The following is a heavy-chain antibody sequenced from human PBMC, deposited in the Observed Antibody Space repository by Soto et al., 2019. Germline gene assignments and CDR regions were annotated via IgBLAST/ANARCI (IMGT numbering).Heavy chain of an antibody. Sequence: SETLSLTCAVYGGSFSGYYWSWIRQPPGKGLKWIGEINHSGSTNYNPSLKSRVTISVDTSKNQFSLKLSSVTAADTAVYYCARGASGYYDSSGYYSPYYFDYWGQGTLVTVSS. D-gene: IGHD3-22*01. V-gene: IGHV4-34*01. CDR3: ARGASGYYDSSGYYSPYYFDY. J-gene: IGHJ4*02. CDR1: GGSFSGYY. CDR2: INHSGST.